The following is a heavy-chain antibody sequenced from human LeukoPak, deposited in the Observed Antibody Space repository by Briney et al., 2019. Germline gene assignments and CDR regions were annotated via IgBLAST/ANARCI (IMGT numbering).Heavy chain of an antibody. V-gene: IGHV1-46*01. CDR1: GYTFTKYL. CDR3: ARPLFCAFDNCGYWLDP. D-gene: IGHD1-20*01. CDR2: INPNGDAT. J-gene: IGHJ5*02. Sequence: ASVKVSCKTYGYTFTKYLIHWVRQVPGQGLEWVGTINPNGDATNYAPRLQGRLTLTQDTSTSTVYMELRGLTPDDTAVYYCARPLFCAFDNCGYWLDPWGPGTLVTVSS.